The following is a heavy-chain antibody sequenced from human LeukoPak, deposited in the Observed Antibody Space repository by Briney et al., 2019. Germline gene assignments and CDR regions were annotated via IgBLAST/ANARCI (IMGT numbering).Heavy chain of an antibody. V-gene: IGHV3-33*08. CDR3: ATLRLYGSGSYSSSW. Sequence: GGSLRLSCTTSGFSFISSWMTWVRQAPGKGLEWVAVIWYDDGSNKYYADSVKGRFTISRDNSKNTVYLQMNSLRAEDTAVYYCATLRLYGSGSYSSSWWGQGTLVTVSS. D-gene: IGHD3-10*01. CDR1: GFSFISSW. J-gene: IGHJ4*02. CDR2: IWYDDGSNK.